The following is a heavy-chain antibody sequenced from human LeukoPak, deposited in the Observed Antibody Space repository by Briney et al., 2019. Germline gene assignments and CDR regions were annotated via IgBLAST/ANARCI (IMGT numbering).Heavy chain of an antibody. J-gene: IGHJ4*02. D-gene: IGHD3-22*01. Sequence: PGGSLRLSCAASGFTFSSYTMNWVRQPPGKGLEWVSNIGTSSTTIYYADSVKGRFTISRDNAKNSLYLQMNSLRADDTAVYYCAREKAMIVVVPLGYWGQGTLVTVSS. CDR1: GFTFSSYT. V-gene: IGHV3-48*01. CDR2: IGTSSTTI. CDR3: AREKAMIVVVPLGY.